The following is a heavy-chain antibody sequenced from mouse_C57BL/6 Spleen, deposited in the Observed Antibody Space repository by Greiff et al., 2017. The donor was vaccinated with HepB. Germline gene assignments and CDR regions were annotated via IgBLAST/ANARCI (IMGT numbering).Heavy chain of an antibody. CDR2: IDPSDSET. D-gene: IGHD1-1*01. CDR3: ARDSVGYYYGSSYYAMDY. J-gene: IGHJ4*01. V-gene: IGHV1-52*01. CDR1: GYTFTSYW. Sequence: QVQLQQPGAELVRPGSSVKLSCKASGYTFTSYWMHWVKQRPIQGLEWIGNIDPSDSETHYNQKFKDKATLTVDKSSSTAYMQLSSLTSEDSAVYYCARDSVGYYYGSSYYAMDYWGQGTSVTVSS.